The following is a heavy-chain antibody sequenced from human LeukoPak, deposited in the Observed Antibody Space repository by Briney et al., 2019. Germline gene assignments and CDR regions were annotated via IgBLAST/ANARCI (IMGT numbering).Heavy chain of an antibody. J-gene: IGHJ4*02. CDR1: GFTFSSYA. D-gene: IGHD2-2*01. CDR3: AKRFVPAANNY. V-gene: IGHV3-23*01. Sequence: GGSLRLSCAASGFTFSSYAMSWVRQVPGQGLEWVSAISGSGGSTYYADSVKGRFTISRDNSKNTLYLQMNSLRAEDAAVYYCAKRFVPAANNYWGQGTLVTVSS. CDR2: ISGSGGST.